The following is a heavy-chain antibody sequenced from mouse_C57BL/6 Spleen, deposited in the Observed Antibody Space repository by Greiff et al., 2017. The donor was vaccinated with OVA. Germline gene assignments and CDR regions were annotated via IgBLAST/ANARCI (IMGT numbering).Heavy chain of an antibody. CDR2: IYPGDGDT. J-gene: IGHJ2*01. V-gene: IGHV1-82*01. Sequence: VKLQESGPELVKPGASVKISCKASGYAFSSSWMNWVKQRPGKGLEWIGRIYPGDGDTNYNGKFKGRATLTADKSSSTAYMQLSSLTSEDSAVYFCASDDGSSYVGYWGQGTTLTVSS. CDR1: GYAFSSSW. CDR3: ASDDGSSYVGY. D-gene: IGHD1-1*01.